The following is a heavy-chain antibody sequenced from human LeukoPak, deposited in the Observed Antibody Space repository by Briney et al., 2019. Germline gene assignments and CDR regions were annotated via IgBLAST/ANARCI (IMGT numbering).Heavy chain of an antibody. CDR1: GFTFSSYA. CDR2: ISGSGGST. J-gene: IGHJ4*02. D-gene: IGHD3-10*01. Sequence: GGSLRLSCAASGFTFSSYAMSWVRQAPGKGLEWVSAISGSGGSTYYADSVKGRFTISRDNSKNTLYLQMNSLRAEDPAVYYCAKSLGVVRGVYLWGQGTLVTVSS. CDR3: AKSLGVVRGVYL. V-gene: IGHV3-23*01.